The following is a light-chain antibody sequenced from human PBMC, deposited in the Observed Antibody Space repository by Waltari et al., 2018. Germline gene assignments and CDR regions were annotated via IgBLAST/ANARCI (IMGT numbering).Light chain of an antibody. CDR1: QSVSSY. Sequence: EIVLTQSPATLSLSPGERATLSCRASQSVSSYLAWYQQKPGQAPRLLIYDASNRVTGIPARFSGSGSGTDFTLTISSLEPEDFAVYYCQQRSNWPPGLTFGGGTKVEIK. CDR2: DAS. J-gene: IGKJ4*01. CDR3: QQRSNWPPGLT. V-gene: IGKV3-11*01.